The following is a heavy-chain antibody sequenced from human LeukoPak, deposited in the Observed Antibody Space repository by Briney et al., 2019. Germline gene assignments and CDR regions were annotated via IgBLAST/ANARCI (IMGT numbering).Heavy chain of an antibody. Sequence: GESLKISCKGSGYSFSTYWIGWVRQMPGKGLEWMGIIFPGDSDTRYSPSFQGQVTISADKSISTACLQWSSLKASDTAMYYCARRSYSASYYDYWGQGTLVTVSS. J-gene: IGHJ4*02. CDR3: ARRSYSASYYDY. CDR2: IFPGDSDT. V-gene: IGHV5-51*01. D-gene: IGHD1-26*01. CDR1: GYSFSTYW.